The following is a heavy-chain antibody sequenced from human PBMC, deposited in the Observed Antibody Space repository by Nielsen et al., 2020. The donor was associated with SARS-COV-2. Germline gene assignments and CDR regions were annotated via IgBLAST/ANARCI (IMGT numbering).Heavy chain of an antibody. CDR3: ARGFRGRGWGRYYYYGMDV. CDR2: INSDGSST. J-gene: IGHJ6*02. V-gene: IGHV3-74*01. Sequence: WIRQPPGKGLVWVSRINSDGSSTSYADSVKGRFTISRDNAKNTLYLQMNSLRAEDTAVYYCARGFRGRGWGRYYYYGMDVWGQGTTVTVSS. D-gene: IGHD6-19*01.